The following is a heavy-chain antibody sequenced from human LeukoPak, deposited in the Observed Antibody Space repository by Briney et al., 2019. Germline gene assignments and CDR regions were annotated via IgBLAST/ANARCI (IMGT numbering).Heavy chain of an antibody. CDR1: GYTLTDLS. CDR3: ARVECGGDCYFDY. D-gene: IGHD2-21*02. V-gene: IGHV1-8*01. CDR2: MNPNSGNT. Sequence: ASVKVSCKVSGYTLTDLSVHWVRQAPGKGLEWMGWMNPNSGNTGYAQKFQGRVTMTRNTSISTAYMELSSLRSEDTAVYYCARVECGGDCYFDYWGQGTLVTVSS. J-gene: IGHJ4*02.